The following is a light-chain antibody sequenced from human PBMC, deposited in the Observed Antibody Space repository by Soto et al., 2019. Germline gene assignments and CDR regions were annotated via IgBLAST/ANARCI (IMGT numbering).Light chain of an antibody. CDR1: QSISSF. CDR2: AAS. V-gene: IGKV1-39*01. CDR3: QQSHSTPWT. J-gene: IGKJ1*01. Sequence: DLQMTQSPSSLPASVGDRVIITCRASQSISSFLNWYQQKPGNAPKLLIFAASSLQSGVPSRFSGSGSGTDFTLTISSLQPEDFASYYCQQSHSTPWTFGQGTKVDLK.